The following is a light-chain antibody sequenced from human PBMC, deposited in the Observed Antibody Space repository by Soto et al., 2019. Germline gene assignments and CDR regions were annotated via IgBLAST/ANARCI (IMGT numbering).Light chain of an antibody. V-gene: IGLV2-14*03. Sequence: QSVLTQPASVSWSPGQSITISCTGTSSDVGAYNYVSWYQHHPGKAPKIMIYDVSNRPSGVSVRFSGSKSANTASLTISGLQAEDEADYYCSSYAGSSTPVVFGTGTKVTVL. CDR2: DVS. CDR3: SSYAGSSTPVV. CDR1: SSDVGAYNY. J-gene: IGLJ1*01.